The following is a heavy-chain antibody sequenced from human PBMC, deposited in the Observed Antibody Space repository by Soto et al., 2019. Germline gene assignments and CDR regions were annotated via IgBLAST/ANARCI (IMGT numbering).Heavy chain of an antibody. J-gene: IGHJ4*02. CDR3: ARRVSRWSPFDI. CDR2: INRNSGVT. CDR1: GYTFTDYY. Sequence: ASVKVSCKASGYTFTDYYVHWFRQAPGQGLEWMGWINRNSGVTNYAQKFQGWVTLTRDTSVSKAYMELNRLKSDDTAVFFCARRVSRWSPFDIWGQGTLVTVSS. D-gene: IGHD6-19*01. V-gene: IGHV1-2*04.